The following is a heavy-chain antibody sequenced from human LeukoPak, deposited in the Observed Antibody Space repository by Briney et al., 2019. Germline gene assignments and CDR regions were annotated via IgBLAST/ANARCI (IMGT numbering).Heavy chain of an antibody. CDR3: ASGYYSRRFDY. D-gene: IGHD3-22*01. CDR1: GFTFSTYW. V-gene: IGHV3-7*01. J-gene: IGHJ4*02. CDR2: IKEDGSEK. Sequence: GGSLRPSCEASGFTFSTYWMSWVRQAPGKGLEWVANIKEDGSEKYYVDSVKGRFTISRDNAKNSLYLQMNSLRAEDTAVYYCASGYYSRRFDYWGQGTLVTVSS.